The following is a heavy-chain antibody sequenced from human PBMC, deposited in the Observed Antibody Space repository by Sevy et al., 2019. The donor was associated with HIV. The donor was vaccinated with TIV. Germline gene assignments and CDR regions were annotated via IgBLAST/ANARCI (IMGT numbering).Heavy chain of an antibody. CDR3: ARDKALSSPPLFDY. CDR2: ISSSSSTI. V-gene: IGHV3-48*01. D-gene: IGHD6-6*01. CDR1: GFTFSSYS. Sequence: GGSLRLSCAASGFTFSSYSMNWVRQAPGKGLEWVSYISSSSSTIYYANSVKGRFTISRDNAKNSLCLQMNSLRAEDTAVYYCARDKALSSPPLFDYWGQGTLVTVSS. J-gene: IGHJ4*02.